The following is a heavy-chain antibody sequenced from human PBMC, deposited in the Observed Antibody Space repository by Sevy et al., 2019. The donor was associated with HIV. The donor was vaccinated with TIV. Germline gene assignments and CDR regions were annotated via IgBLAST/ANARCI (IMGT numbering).Heavy chain of an antibody. CDR2: IGASGVAT. CDR1: GFTFGAYA. D-gene: IGHD4-17*01. V-gene: IGHV3-23*01. Sequence: GGSLRLSCTASGFTFGAYAMNWVRQAPGEGLEWVSGIGASGVATYYADSVKGRFTVSRENSNNTLFLQMNSLRVEDTAIYYCARPRVTDGDYVGLDPWGQGTLVTVSS. CDR3: ARPRVTDGDYVGLDP. J-gene: IGHJ5*02.